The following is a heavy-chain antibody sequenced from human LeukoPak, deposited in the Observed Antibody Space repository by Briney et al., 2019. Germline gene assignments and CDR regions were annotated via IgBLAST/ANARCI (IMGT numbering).Heavy chain of an antibody. V-gene: IGHV3-23*01. CDR3: AKDGVLLWFGEVTPYYFDY. Sequence: GGSLRLSCAASGFTFSSYAMSWVRQAPGKGLEWVSAIIGSGGSTYYADSVKGRFTISRDNSKNTLYLQMNSLRAEDTAVYYCAKDGVLLWFGEVTPYYFDYWGQGTLVTVSS. CDR2: IIGSGGST. D-gene: IGHD3-10*01. CDR1: GFTFSSYA. J-gene: IGHJ4*02.